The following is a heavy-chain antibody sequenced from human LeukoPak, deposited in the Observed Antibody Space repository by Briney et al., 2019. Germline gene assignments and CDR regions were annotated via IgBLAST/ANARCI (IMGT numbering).Heavy chain of an antibody. D-gene: IGHD3-10*01. J-gene: IGHJ5*02. CDR3: ARDGFGDWFDP. CDR1: GGSISNYY. Sequence: SETLSPTCTVSGGSISNYYWSWIRQPPGKGLEWIGYISYSGTTNYSPSLKSRVTISVDTSKTQFSLQLCCVTAADTALYFCARDGFGDWFDPWGQGTLVTVSS. CDR2: ISYSGTT. V-gene: IGHV4-59*01.